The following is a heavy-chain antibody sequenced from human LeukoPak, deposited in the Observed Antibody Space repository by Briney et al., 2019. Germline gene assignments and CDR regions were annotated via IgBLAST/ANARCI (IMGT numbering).Heavy chain of an antibody. V-gene: IGHV5-51*01. CDR3: ARSTFYYFDY. CDR2: IYPGDSDT. CDR1: GYSFSTHW. D-gene: IGHD2/OR15-2a*01. Sequence: GESLKISCKGFGYSFSTHWIGWVRQMPGKGLEWMGIIYPGDSDTRYSPSFEGQVTISVDKSSTTAYLQWSGLKASDTAMYYCARSTFYYFDYWGQGTLVTVSS. J-gene: IGHJ4*02.